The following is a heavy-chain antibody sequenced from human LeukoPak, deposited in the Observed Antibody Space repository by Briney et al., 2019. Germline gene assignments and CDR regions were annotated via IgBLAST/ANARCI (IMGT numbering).Heavy chain of an antibody. J-gene: IGHJ6*03. CDR3: ARVGNLLEQWLVRYYYYMDV. D-gene: IGHD6-19*01. V-gene: IGHV4-39*01. CDR2: IYYSGST. CDR1: AGSISSSSYY. Sequence: SETLSLTCTVSAGSISSSSYYWGWIRQPPGKGLEWIGSIYYSGSTYYNPSLKSRVTISVDTSKNQFSLKLNSVTAADTAVYYCARVGNLLEQWLVRYYYYMDVWDKGTTVTISS.